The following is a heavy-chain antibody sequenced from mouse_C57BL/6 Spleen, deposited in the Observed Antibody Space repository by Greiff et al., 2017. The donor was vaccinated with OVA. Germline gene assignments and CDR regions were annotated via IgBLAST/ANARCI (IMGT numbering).Heavy chain of an antibody. CDR2: INPSTGGT. J-gene: IGHJ1*03. CDR3: ARADSNWYFDV. CDR1: GYSFTGYY. D-gene: IGHD2-5*01. Sequence: VQLQQPGAELVKPGASVKISCKASGYSFTGYYMNWVKQSPEKSLEWIGEINPSTGGTTYNQKFKAKATLTVDKSSSTAYMQLKSLTSEDSAVYYCARADSNWYFDVWGTGTTVTVSS. V-gene: IGHV1-42*01.